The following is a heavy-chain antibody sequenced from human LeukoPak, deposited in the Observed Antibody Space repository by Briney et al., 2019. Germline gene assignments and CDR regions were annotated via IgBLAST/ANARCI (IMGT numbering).Heavy chain of an antibody. J-gene: IGHJ6*03. D-gene: IGHD3-10*01. V-gene: IGHV4-4*07. CDR2: IYTSGST. CDR1: GGSISSYY. CDR3: ARERRITMVRGVRGYYYMDV. Sequence: PSETLSLTCTVSGGSISSYYWSWIRQPAGKGLEWIGRIYTSGSTNYNPSLKSRVTMSVDTSKNQFSLKLSSVTAADTAVYYCARERRITMVRGVRGYYYMDVWGEGTTVTISS.